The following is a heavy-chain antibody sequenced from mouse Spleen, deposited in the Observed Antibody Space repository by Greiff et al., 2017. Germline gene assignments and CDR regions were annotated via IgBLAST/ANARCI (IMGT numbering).Heavy chain of an antibody. J-gene: IGHJ2*01. CDR2: ISSGGSYT. V-gene: IGHV5-9-3*01. Sequence: EVQGVESGGGLVKPGGSLKLSCAASGFTFSSYAMSWVRQTPEKRLEWVATISSGGSYTYYPDSVKGRFTISRDNAKNTLYLQMSSLKSEDTAMYYCARGSFDYWGQGTTLTVSS. CDR3: ARGSFDY. CDR1: GFTFSSYA.